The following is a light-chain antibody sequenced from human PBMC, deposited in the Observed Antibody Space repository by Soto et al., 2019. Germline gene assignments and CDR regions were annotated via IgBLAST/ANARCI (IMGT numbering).Light chain of an antibody. CDR3: QQYGRFPLT. J-gene: IGKJ4*01. V-gene: IGKV3-20*01. CDR1: QSLSSYY. CDR2: GAS. Sequence: EIVLTQSPGTLPLSPGERATLSCRASQSLSSYYLAWYQQKVGQTPRLLIYGASSRATGIPDRFRGSRSGTDFALTISRLEPEDSAVYYCQQYGRFPLTFGGGTKVEIK.